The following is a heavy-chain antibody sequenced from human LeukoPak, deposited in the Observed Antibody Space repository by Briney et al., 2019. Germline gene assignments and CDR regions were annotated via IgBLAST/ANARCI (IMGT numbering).Heavy chain of an antibody. CDR1: GFTFSSYS. V-gene: IGHV3-21*01. Sequence: GGSLRLSCAASGFTFSSYSMNWVRQAPGKGLEWVSSISSSSSYIYYADSVKGRFTISRDNAKNSLYPQMNSLRAEDTAVYYCARDLGYCSGGSCYADAFDIWGQGTMVTVSS. J-gene: IGHJ3*02. D-gene: IGHD2-15*01. CDR2: ISSSSSYI. CDR3: ARDLGYCSGGSCYADAFDI.